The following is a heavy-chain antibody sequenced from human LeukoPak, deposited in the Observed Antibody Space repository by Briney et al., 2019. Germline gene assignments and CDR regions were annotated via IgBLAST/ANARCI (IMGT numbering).Heavy chain of an antibody. J-gene: IGHJ4*02. Sequence: KPSETLSLTCTVSGGSISSSRFYWGWIRQPPGKGLEWIGNIYYSGSTYYNPSLKSRVTISVDTSKNQFSLKLSSVTAADTAVYYCAGTRIAVAGLGPFDYWGQGTLVTVSS. D-gene: IGHD6-19*01. CDR2: IYYSGST. CDR3: AGTRIAVAGLGPFDY. CDR1: GGSISSSRFY. V-gene: IGHV4-39*01.